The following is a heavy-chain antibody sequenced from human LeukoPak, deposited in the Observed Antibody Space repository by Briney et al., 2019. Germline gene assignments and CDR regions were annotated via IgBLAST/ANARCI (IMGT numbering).Heavy chain of an antibody. CDR3: ARDMVRGSSRHWGYGMDV. J-gene: IGHJ6*02. CDR2: ISYDGSNK. D-gene: IGHD6-13*01. Sequence: PGGSLRLSCAASGFTFSSYAMHWVRQAPGKGLEWVAVISYDGSNKYYADSVKGRFTISRDNSKNTLYLQMNSLRAEDTAVYYCARDMVRGSSRHWGYGMDVWGQGTTVTVSS. V-gene: IGHV3-30-3*01. CDR1: GFTFSSYA.